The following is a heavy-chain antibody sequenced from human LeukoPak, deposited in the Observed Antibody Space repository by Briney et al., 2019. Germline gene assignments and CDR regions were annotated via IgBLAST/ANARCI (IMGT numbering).Heavy chain of an antibody. V-gene: IGHV4-4*09. CDR1: NGSISSYH. CDR2: ILTSGTT. CDR3: ARKDGDY. J-gene: IGHJ4*02. Sequence: SETLSLTCTVPNGSISSYHWSWVRQPPGKGLEWIGYILTSGTTNYNPSLKSRLTISVDTSKNQFTLKLASVTAADTAMYYCARKDGDYWSQGTLVTVSS.